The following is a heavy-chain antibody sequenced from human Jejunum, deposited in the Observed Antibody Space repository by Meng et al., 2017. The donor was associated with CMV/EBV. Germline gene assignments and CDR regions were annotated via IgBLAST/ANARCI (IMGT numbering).Heavy chain of an antibody. V-gene: IGHV4-39*07. J-gene: IGHJ4*02. Sequence: SGGSFTNSNNCWGWIRQPPGKGLGWIGKIYHSGTTYYNPSLKSRGTISVDTSKNQFSLKLSSVTAADTAVYYCTRGLGSYGSRIDYWGQGTLVTVSS. CDR1: GGSFTNSNNC. CDR3: TRGLGSYGSRIDY. CDR2: IYHSGTT. D-gene: IGHD5-18*01.